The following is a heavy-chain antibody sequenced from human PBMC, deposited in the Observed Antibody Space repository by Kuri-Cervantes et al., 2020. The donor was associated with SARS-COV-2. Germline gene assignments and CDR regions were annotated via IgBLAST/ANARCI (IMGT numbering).Heavy chain of an antibody. D-gene: IGHD3-10*01. CDR2: IIPIFGTA. V-gene: IGHV1-69*13. CDR3: AREGAQSGGSDY. CDR1: GYTFTSYD. Sequence: SVQDSCKASGYTFTSYDINWVRQATGQGLEWMGRIIPIFGTANYAQKFQGRVTITADESTSTAYMELSSLRSEDTAVYYCAREGAQSGGSDYWGQGTLVTVSS. J-gene: IGHJ4*02.